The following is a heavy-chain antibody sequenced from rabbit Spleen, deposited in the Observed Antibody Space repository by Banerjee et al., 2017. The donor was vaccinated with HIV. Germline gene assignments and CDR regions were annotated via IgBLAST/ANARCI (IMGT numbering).Heavy chain of an antibody. V-gene: IGHV1S45*01. CDR1: GVSFNDKDV. D-gene: IGHD4-1*01. CDR2: IGAGSSGST. CDR3: ARDGSGWGANFNL. Sequence: QEQLEESGGGLVKPEGSLTLTCKASGVSFNDKDVMCWVRQAPGKGLEWITCIGAGSSGSTYYASWARGRFTVSKTSSTTVTLRMTSLTAADTATYFCARDGSGWGANFNLWGPGTLVTV. J-gene: IGHJ4*01.